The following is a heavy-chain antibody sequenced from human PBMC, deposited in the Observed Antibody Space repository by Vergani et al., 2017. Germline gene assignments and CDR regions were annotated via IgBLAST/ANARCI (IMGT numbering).Heavy chain of an antibody. V-gene: IGHV4-59*08. CDR2: IYSTGST. Sequence: QVQLEESGPGLVKPSETLSLTCTVSGGSFNTYYWRWIRQSPGKGLEWIGYIYSTGSTNYNPSLNSRVTMSVDTSKNQFSLKLSSVTAADTAVYYCTRHWAVVAANNWFDPWGQGTLVTVSS. D-gene: IGHD2-15*01. CDR1: GGSFNTYY. CDR3: TRHWAVVAANNWFDP. J-gene: IGHJ5*02.